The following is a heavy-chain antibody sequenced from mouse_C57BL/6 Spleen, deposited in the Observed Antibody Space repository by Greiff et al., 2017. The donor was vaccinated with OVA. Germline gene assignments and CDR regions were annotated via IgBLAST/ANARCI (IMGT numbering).Heavy chain of an antibody. CDR1: GFTFNTYA. V-gene: IGHV10-3*01. CDR2: LRSKSSNYAT. CDR3: VRDQGNYYGSPWFAY. J-gene: IGHJ3*01. Sequence: EVKLVESGGGLVQPKGSLKLSCAASGFTFNTYAMHWVRQAPGKGLEWVARLRSKSSNYATYYADSVKDRFTIPRDDLQSNLYLQMNNLKTQDTAMYYCVRDQGNYYGSPWFAYWGQGTLVTVSA. D-gene: IGHD1-1*01.